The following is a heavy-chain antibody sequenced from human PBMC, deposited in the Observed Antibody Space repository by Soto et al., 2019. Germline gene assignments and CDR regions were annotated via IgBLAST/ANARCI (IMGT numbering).Heavy chain of an antibody. CDR2: ISSSSSYI. CDR3: ARSLRFLEWLLYFDAFDI. V-gene: IGHV3-21*01. Sequence: PGGSLRLSCAASGFTFSSYSMNWVRQAPGKGLEWVSSISSSSSYIYYADSVKGRFTISRDNAKNSLYLQMNSLRAEDTAVYYCARSLRFLEWLLYFDAFDIWGRGTMVTVSS. D-gene: IGHD3-3*01. J-gene: IGHJ3*02. CDR1: GFTFSSYS.